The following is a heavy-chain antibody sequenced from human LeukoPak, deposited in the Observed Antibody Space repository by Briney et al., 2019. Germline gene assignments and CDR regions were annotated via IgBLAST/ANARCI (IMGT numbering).Heavy chain of an antibody. V-gene: IGHV1-24*01. D-gene: IGHD2-15*01. CDR1: GYTLTELS. J-gene: IGHJ4*02. CDR3: ATAVVGLYYCNY. Sequence: ASVKVSRKVSGYTLTELSMHWVRQAPGKGLEWMGGFDPEDGETIYAQKFQGRVTMTEDTSTDTAYMELSSLRSEDTAVYYCATAVVGLYYCNYWGQGTLVNGPS. CDR2: FDPEDGET.